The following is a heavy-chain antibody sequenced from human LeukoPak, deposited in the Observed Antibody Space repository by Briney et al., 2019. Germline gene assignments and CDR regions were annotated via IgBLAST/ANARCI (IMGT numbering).Heavy chain of an antibody. CDR1: GGSLSGYY. Sequence: PSETLSLTCAVYGGSLSGYYWSWIRQPPGKGLEWIGEINHSGSTNYNPSLKSRVTISVDTSKNQFSLKLSSVTAADTAVYYCARLPVTTVYYYYYMDVWGKGTTVTISS. CDR3: ARLPVTTVYYYYYMDV. D-gene: IGHD4-17*01. J-gene: IGHJ6*03. CDR2: INHSGST. V-gene: IGHV4-34*01.